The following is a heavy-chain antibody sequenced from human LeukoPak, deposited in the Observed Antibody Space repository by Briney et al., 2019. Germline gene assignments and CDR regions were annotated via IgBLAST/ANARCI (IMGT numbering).Heavy chain of an antibody. CDR3: ASSTTQAYYYYYMDV. CDR1: GGSISSYY. J-gene: IGHJ6*03. Sequence: SETLSLTWTVSGGSISSYYWSWIRQPPGKGLEWIGYIYYSGSTNYNPSLKSRVTISVDTSKNQFSLKLSSVTAADTAVYYCASSTTQAYYYYYMDVWGKGTTVTVSS. CDR2: IYYSGST. V-gene: IGHV4-59*08. D-gene: IGHD1-14*01.